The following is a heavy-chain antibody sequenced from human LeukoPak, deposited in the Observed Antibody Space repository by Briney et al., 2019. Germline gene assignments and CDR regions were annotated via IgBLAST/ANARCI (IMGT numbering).Heavy chain of an antibody. CDR3: AKARDFWSGYYLYYFDY. D-gene: IGHD3-3*01. J-gene: IGHJ4*02. V-gene: IGHV3-23*01. Sequence: GGSLRLSCAASGFTFSNYAMSWVRQAPGKGLEWVSAISGSGGSTYYADSVKGRFTISRDNSKNTLYLQMNSLRAEDTAVYYCAKARDFWSGYYLYYFDYWGQGTLVTVSS. CDR1: GFTFSNYA. CDR2: ISGSGGST.